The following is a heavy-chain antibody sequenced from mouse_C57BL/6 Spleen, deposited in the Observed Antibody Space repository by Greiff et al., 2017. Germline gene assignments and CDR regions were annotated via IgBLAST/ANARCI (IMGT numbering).Heavy chain of an antibody. CDR2: IDPSDSET. CDR3: ARRRANYYARDD. CDR1: GYTFTSYW. Sequence: VKLQQPGAELVRPGSSVKLSCKASGYTFTSYWMHWVKQRPIQGLEWIGNIDPSDSETHYNQKFKDKATLTVDKSSSTAYMQLSSLTSEDSAVDDCARRRANYYARDDGGQGTSVTVSS. D-gene: IGHD3-3*01. J-gene: IGHJ4*01. V-gene: IGHV1-52*01.